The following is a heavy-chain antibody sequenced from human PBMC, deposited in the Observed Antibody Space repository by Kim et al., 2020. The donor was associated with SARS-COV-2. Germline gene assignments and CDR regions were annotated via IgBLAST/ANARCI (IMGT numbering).Heavy chain of an antibody. CDR2: ISPVFRQS. Sequence: SVKVSCKASGGTLSSDSINWVRQAPGQGLEWLGAISPVFRQSKYSPMFLGRVTITADESTGTAYMELKSLISGDTAVYYCARDDSVSGLGTFDAFDIWGQGTVVTVSS. V-gene: IGHV1-69*13. D-gene: IGHD3-10*01. CDR1: GGTLSSDS. CDR3: ARDDSVSGLGTFDAFDI. J-gene: IGHJ3*02.